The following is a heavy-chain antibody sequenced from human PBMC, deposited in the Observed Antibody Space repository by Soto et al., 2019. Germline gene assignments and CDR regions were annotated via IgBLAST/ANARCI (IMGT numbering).Heavy chain of an antibody. V-gene: IGHV3-74*01. Sequence: PGGSLRLSCAASGFMFSSHWMHWVRQAPGKGLVWVSRISADGSNTNYADSVKGRFTISRDNARNTLFLQMNSLTAEDTAVYYCARRKYGNKEGDYWGQGTLVTVSS. CDR2: ISADGSNT. CDR3: ARRKYGNKEGDY. D-gene: IGHD3-10*01. CDR1: GFMFSSHW. J-gene: IGHJ4*02.